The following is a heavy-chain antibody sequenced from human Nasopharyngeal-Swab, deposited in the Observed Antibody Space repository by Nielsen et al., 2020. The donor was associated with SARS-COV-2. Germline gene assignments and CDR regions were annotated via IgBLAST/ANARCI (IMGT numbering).Heavy chain of an antibody. J-gene: IGHJ6*02. V-gene: IGHV1-69*13. D-gene: IGHD4-17*01. CDR1: GGTFSSYA. CDR2: IIPIFGTA. Sequence: SVKVSCKASGGTFSSYAISWVRQAPGQGLEWMGGIIPIFGTANYAQKFQGRVTITADESTGTAYMELSSLRSEDTAVYYCARGSGDYDTRAPYYYYGMDVWGQGTTVTVSS. CDR3: ARGSGDYDTRAPYYYYGMDV.